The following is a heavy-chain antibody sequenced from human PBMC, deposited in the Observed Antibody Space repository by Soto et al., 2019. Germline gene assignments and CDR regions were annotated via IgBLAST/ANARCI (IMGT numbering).Heavy chain of an antibody. D-gene: IGHD5-12*01. CDR1: GGSISSGGYY. CDR3: ARGENRRDGYNLAY. Sequence: PSETLSLTCTVSGGSISSGGYYWSWIRQHPGKGLEWIGYIYYSGSTYYNPSLKSRVTISVDTSKNQFSLKLSSVTAADTAVYYCARGENRRDGYNLAYWGQGTLVTVSS. V-gene: IGHV4-31*03. CDR2: IYYSGST. J-gene: IGHJ4*02.